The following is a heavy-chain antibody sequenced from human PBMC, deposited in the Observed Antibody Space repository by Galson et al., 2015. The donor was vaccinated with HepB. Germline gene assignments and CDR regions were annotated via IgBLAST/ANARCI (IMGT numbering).Heavy chain of an antibody. CDR3: ARVLPPTYSGYDLRGASFDY. D-gene: IGHD5-12*01. J-gene: IGHJ4*02. V-gene: IGHV3-7*03. CDR1: GFTFSSYW. Sequence: SLRLSCAASGFTFSSYWMSWVRKAPGKGLEWVANIKQDGSEKYYVDSVKGRFTISRDNAKNSLYLQMNSLRAEGTAVYYCARVLPPTYSGYDLRGASFDYWGQGTLVTVSS. CDR2: IKQDGSEK.